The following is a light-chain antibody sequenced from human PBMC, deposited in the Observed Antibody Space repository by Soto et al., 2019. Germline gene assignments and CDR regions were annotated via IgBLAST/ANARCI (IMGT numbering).Light chain of an antibody. V-gene: IGLV2-23*01. CDR1: SSVVGSYNL. CDR3: CSYAGRTTYV. J-gene: IGLJ1*01. CDR2: EGS. Sequence: QSVPTQPASVSGSPGQSITISCTGTSSVVGSYNLVSWYQQHPGKAPRLMIYEGSKRPSGVSNRFSGSKSGNTASLTISELQAEDEADYYCCSYAGRTTYVFRPGTKVPVL.